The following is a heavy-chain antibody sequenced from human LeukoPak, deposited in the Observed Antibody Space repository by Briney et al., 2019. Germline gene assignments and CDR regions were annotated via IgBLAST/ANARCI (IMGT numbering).Heavy chain of an antibody. D-gene: IGHD3-22*01. CDR3: ARRGIYSDSSSYYPPFDY. Sequence: SETLSLTCAVNGGSFRGYYWSWIRQPPGKGLEWIGEINHSGSTNYNPSLKSRVTISVDTSKNQFSLKLTSVTAADTAVYYCARRGIYSDSSSYYPPFDYWGQGTLVTVSS. V-gene: IGHV4-34*01. J-gene: IGHJ4*02. CDR1: GGSFRGYY. CDR2: INHSGST.